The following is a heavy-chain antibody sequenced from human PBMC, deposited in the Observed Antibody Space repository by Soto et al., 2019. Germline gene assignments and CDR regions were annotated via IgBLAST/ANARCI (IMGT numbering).Heavy chain of an antibody. CDR2: TRSNGEYT. D-gene: IGHD6-6*01. CDR3: AKESMSVAVSASRVYGMDV. J-gene: IGHJ6*02. Sequence: DVQVVESGGGLVQRGGSLRLSCAGSGFTFSNYAMTWVRQAPGKGLEWVSTTRSNGEYTYYADSVKGRFTVSRDNSQNPIVFEKRQLRAEDTAVYYCAKESMSVAVSASRVYGMDVWGQGTTVTVSS. CDR1: GFTFSNYA. V-gene: IGHV3-23*04.